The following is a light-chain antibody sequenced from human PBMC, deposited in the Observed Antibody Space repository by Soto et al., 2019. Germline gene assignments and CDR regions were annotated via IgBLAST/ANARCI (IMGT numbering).Light chain of an antibody. CDR1: QRISGY. CDR2: DAS. V-gene: IGKV3-11*01. Sequence: EIVLTQAPATLSLSPGERSTLSCRASQRISGYLAWYQQKHGQXPRXXIYDASNRATGIPVRFSGSGSGADLTITISSLEPEDFEVYYCQQRSNLPWTFGQGTKVDIK. CDR3: QQRSNLPWT. J-gene: IGKJ1*01.